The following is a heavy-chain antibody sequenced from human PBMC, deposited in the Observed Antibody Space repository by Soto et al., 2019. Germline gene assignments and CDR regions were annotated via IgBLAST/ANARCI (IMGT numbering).Heavy chain of an antibody. J-gene: IGHJ3*02. CDR2: ISHDGSYK. CDR1: GFSFTTYV. CDR3: AKGLLAIVGTTLPRDAFNI. Sequence: GGSLRLSCAASGFSFTTYVMRWVRQAPGKGLEWVAVISHDGSYKYYGDAVKGRFTISRDTSKNAVYLEMNSLRPEDTAVYYCAKGLLAIVGTTLPRDAFNIWRQGTMVTVSS. D-gene: IGHD1-26*01. V-gene: IGHV3-30*18.